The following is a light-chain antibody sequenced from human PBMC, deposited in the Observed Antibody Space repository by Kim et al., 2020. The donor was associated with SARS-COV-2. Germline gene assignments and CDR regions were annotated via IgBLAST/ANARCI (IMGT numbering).Light chain of an antibody. V-gene: IGKV4-1*01. CDR1: QSVLYSSNNKNY. Sequence: DIVMTQSPDSLAVSLGVRATINCKSSQSVLYSSNNKNYLAWYQQKPGQLPKLLIYWASTRESGVPDRFCGSGSGTDFTLTISSLQAEDVAVYYCQQYYGTPYSFGQGTKLEI. CDR3: QQYYGTPYS. CDR2: WAS. J-gene: IGKJ2*03.